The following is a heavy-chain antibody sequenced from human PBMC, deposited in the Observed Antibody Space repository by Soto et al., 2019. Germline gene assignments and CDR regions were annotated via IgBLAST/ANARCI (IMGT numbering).Heavy chain of an antibody. V-gene: IGHV3-30*18. Sequence: QVQLVESGGGVVQPGRSLRLSCAASGFTFSSYGMHWVRQAPGKGLEWVAVISYDGSNKYYADSVKGRFTISRDNSKNTLYLQMNSLRAEVTAVYYCAKDIAGVLWFGETQRGPRLVWGQGTIVTFSS. CDR3: AKDIAGVLWFGETQRGPRLV. J-gene: IGHJ3*01. CDR1: GFTFSSYG. CDR2: ISYDGSNK. D-gene: IGHD3-10*01.